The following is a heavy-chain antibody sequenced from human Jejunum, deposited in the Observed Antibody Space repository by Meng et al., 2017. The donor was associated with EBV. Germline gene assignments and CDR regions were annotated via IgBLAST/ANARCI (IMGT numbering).Heavy chain of an antibody. CDR2: IYYSGST. CDR1: GDSIDSRNW. D-gene: IGHD2-21*02. J-gene: IGHJ4*02. Sequence: QRQLQGAGQGLVKPSGTLSLTCAVSGDSIDSRNWWSWVRQSPERGLEWIGEIYYSGSTNYNPSLKSRVTILVDRSENHFSLHLSSVTAADTAVYYCVRGGDYCLVYWGQGTLVTVSS. CDR3: VRGGDYCLVY. V-gene: IGHV4-4*02.